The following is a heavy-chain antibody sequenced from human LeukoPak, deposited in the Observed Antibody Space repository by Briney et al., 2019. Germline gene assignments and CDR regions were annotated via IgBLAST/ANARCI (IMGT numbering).Heavy chain of an antibody. J-gene: IGHJ6*02. V-gene: IGHV1-2*02. CDR2: INPNSGGT. CDR3: ARDLAFHYYYGMDV. CDR1: GYTFTGYY. Sequence: ASVKVSCKASGYTFTGYYMHWVRQAPGQGLEWMGWINPNSGGTNYAQKFQGRVTMTRDTSISTACMELSRLRSDDTAVYYCARDLAFHYYYGMDVWGQGTTVTVSS. D-gene: IGHD3-16*01.